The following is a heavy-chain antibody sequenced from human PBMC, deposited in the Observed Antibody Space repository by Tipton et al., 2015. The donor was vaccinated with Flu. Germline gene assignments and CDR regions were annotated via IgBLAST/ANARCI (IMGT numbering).Heavy chain of an antibody. J-gene: IGHJ5*02. Sequence: SLRLSCAASGFTFSDYYMSWIRQAPGKGLEWVSYISSSGSTIYYADSVKGRFTISRDNAKNSLYLQMNSLRAEDTAVYYCARNPTWAECGDEYNWFDPWGQGTLVTVSS. CDR2: ISSSGSTI. CDR3: ARNPTWAECGDEYNWFDP. CDR1: GFTFSDYY. V-gene: IGHV3-11*04. D-gene: IGHD4-17*01.